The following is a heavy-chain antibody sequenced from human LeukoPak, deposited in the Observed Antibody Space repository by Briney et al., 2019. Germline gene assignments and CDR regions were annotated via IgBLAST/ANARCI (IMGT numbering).Heavy chain of an antibody. D-gene: IGHD2-15*01. CDR2: ISSSSYV. CDR3: ARRKFGYCSGGSCSNYYYYGMDV. V-gene: IGHV3-21*01. Sequence: GGSLRLSCAASGFTFSSYSMNWVRQAPGKGLEWVSSISSSSYVYYADSVKGRFTISRDNAKNSLYLQMNSLRAEDTAVYYCARRKFGYCSGGSCSNYYYYGMDVWGQGTTVTVSS. J-gene: IGHJ6*02. CDR1: GFTFSSYS.